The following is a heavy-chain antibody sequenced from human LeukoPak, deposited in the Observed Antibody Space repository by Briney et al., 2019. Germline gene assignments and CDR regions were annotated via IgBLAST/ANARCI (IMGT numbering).Heavy chain of an antibody. CDR2: IYSSGST. Sequence: AETLCLTCTVSGGSISSYYWNWVRQPAGKGLEWMGRIYSSGSTNYNPSLKSRVNMSVATSKNQFSLKVSSVTAADTAVYYCGRDPSSFGGRFDHWGQGTLVAVSS. D-gene: IGHD3-10*01. V-gene: IGHV4-4*07. CDR1: GGSISSYY. J-gene: IGHJ5*02. CDR3: GRDPSSFGGRFDH.